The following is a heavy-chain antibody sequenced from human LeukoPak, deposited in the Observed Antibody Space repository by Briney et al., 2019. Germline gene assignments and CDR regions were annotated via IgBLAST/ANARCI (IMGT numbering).Heavy chain of an antibody. Sequence: SETLSLTCTVSGGSISSYYWSWIRQPAGKGLEWIGRIYTSGSANYNPSLKSRVTMSVDTSKNQFSLKLSSVTAADTAVYYCARGYCSSTSCYADAFDIWGQGTMVTVSS. CDR1: GGSISSYY. CDR2: IYTSGSA. D-gene: IGHD2-2*01. V-gene: IGHV4-4*07. CDR3: ARGYCSSTSCYADAFDI. J-gene: IGHJ3*02.